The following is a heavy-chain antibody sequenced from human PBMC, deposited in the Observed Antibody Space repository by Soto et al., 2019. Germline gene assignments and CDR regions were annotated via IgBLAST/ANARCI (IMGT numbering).Heavy chain of an antibody. D-gene: IGHD2-21*02. J-gene: IGHJ6*02. V-gene: IGHV1-69*12. CDR3: ASSRVVVTTSHYYYYGMDV. CDR1: GGTFSSYA. Sequence: QVQLVQSGAEVKKPGSSVKVSCKASGGTFSSYAISWVRQAPGQGLEWMGGIIPIFGTANYAQKFQGRVTITADEXXSXAXMELSSLRSEDTAVYYCASSRVVVTTSHYYYYGMDVWGQGTTVTVSS. CDR2: IIPIFGTA.